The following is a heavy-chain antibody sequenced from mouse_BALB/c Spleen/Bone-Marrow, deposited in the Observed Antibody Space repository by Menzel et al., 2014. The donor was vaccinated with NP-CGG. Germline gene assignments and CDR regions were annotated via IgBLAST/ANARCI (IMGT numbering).Heavy chain of an antibody. V-gene: IGHV1-77*01. J-gene: IGHJ4*01. Sequence: VKLVESGPELVKPGASVKMYCKAFGYTFTDYVISWVKQRTGLGLEWIGVIDPGTGSSFYTEKFKAKATLTADKSANTDFMQLIRQTSDDSALYFCARDGSYAALEYWGQGSPVIVSS. CDR2: IDPGTGSS. D-gene: IGHD1-1*02. CDR1: GYTFTDYV. CDR3: ARDGSYAALEY.